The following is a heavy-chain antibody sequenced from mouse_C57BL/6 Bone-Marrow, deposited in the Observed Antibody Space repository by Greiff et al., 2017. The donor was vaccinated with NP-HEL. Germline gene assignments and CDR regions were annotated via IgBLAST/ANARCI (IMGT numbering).Heavy chain of an antibody. CDR3: ARSGFITTVEDYFDY. CDR2: INPYNGGT. V-gene: IGHV1-19*01. Sequence: VQLQQSGPVLVKPGASVKMSCKASGYTFTDYYMNWVKQSHGKSLEWIGVINPYNGGTSYNQKFKGKATLTVDKSSSTAYMELNSLTSEDSAVYYCARSGFITTVEDYFDYWGQGTTLTVSS. J-gene: IGHJ2*01. CDR1: GYTFTDYY. D-gene: IGHD1-1*01.